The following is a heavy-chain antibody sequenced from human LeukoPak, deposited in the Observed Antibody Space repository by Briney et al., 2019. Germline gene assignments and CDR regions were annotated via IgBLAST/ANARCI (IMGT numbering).Heavy chain of an antibody. CDR3: ARVGTPYYYYYGMDV. CDR2: ISYDGSNK. CDR1: GFTFSSYG. J-gene: IGHJ6*02. Sequence: GGSLRLSCAASGFTFSSYGMHWVRQAPGKGLEWVAVISYDGSNKYYADSVKGRFTISRDNSKNTLYLQMNSLRAEDTAVYYCARVGTPYYYYYGMDVWGQGTTVTVSS. V-gene: IGHV3-30*03. D-gene: IGHD1-1*01.